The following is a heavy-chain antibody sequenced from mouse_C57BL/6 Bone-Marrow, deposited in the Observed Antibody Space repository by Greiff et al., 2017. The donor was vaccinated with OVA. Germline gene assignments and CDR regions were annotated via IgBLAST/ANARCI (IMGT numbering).Heavy chain of an antibody. CDR3: AGQLRLRFAY. J-gene: IGHJ3*01. CDR2: IHPSDSAT. Sequence: VKLQQPGAELVKPGASVKVSCKASGYTFTSYWMHWVKQRPGQGLEWIGRIHPSDSATNYNQTLKGKSTLTVDKSSNTAYMQRTSLTSEDSAVYYCAGQLRLRFAYWGQGTLVTVSA. V-gene: IGHV1-74*01. D-gene: IGHD3-2*02. CDR1: GYTFTSYW.